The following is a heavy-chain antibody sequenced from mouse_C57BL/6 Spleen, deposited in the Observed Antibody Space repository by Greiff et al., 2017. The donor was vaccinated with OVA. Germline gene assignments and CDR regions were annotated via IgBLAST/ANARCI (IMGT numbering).Heavy chain of an antibody. CDR2: ISSGGSYT. CDR1: GFTFSSYG. CDR3: ARHYGTGVLFDY. D-gene: IGHD4-1*01. J-gene: IGHJ2*01. Sequence: EVMLVESGGDLVKPGGSLKLSCAASGFTFSSYGMSWVRQTPDKRLEWVATISSGGSYTYYPDSVKGRFTISRDNAKNTLYLQMSSLKSEDTAMYYCARHYGTGVLFDYWGQGTTLTVSS. V-gene: IGHV5-6*01.